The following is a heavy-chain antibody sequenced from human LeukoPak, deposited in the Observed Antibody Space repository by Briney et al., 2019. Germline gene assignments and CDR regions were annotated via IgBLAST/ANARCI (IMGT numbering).Heavy chain of an antibody. CDR2: ISGSGGST. D-gene: IGHD4-17*01. V-gene: IGHV3-23*01. CDR3: AKRETTVTTNFER. CDR1: GFTFSSYA. Sequence: PGGSLRLSCAASGFTFSSYAMSWVRQAPGKGLEWVSAISGSGGSTYYADSVKGRFIISRDNSKNTLYLEMNSLRAEDTAVYHCAKRETTVTTNFERWGQGTLVTVSS. J-gene: IGHJ1*01.